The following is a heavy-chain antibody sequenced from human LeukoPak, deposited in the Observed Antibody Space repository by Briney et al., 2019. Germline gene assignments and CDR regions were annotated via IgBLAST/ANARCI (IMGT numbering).Heavy chain of an antibody. J-gene: IGHJ5*02. V-gene: IGHV1-69*01. Sequence: SVKVSCKASGGTFSSYAISWVRQAPGQGLEWMGGIIPIFGTANYAQKFQGRVTITADESTSTAYMELSSLRSEDTAVYYCARAADCSGGSCYLNWFEPWGQGTLVTVSS. CDR2: IIPIFGTA. D-gene: IGHD2-15*01. CDR1: GGTFSSYA. CDR3: ARAADCSGGSCYLNWFEP.